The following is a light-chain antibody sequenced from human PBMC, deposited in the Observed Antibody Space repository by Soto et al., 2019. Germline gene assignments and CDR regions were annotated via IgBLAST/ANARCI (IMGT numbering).Light chain of an antibody. Sequence: AIQLTQSPSSLSASVGDRVTITCRASQGISSALAWYQQKPGKAPKLLIYDASSLESGVPSSFSGSGSGTDFSLTSSSLQPEDFASYDCHQLEAFGPGNNVDIK. CDR2: DAS. J-gene: IGKJ3*01. CDR3: HQLEA. V-gene: IGKV1-13*02. CDR1: QGISSA.